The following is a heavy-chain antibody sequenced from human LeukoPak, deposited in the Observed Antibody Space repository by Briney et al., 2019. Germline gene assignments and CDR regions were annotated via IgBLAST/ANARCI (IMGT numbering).Heavy chain of an antibody. CDR2: INPMFGTA. Sequence: VKLSRSASGGTFSSYAINLVRQAPGPGLEWMGKINPMFGTAYYAQEFQGRVTITADKSTSTAYMELSSLRSEDTALYYCARLITARPPYYFDCWGQGTLVTVSS. D-gene: IGHD6-6*01. CDR3: ARLITARPPYYFDC. CDR1: GGTFSSYA. J-gene: IGHJ4*02. V-gene: IGHV1-69*06.